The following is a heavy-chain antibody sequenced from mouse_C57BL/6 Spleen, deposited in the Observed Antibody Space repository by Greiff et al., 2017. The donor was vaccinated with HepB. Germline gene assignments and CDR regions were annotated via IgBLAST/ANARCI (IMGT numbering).Heavy chain of an antibody. J-gene: IGHJ4*01. D-gene: IGHD2-5*01. V-gene: IGHV1-50*01. Sequence: QVQLQQPGAELVKPGASVKLSCKASGYTFTSYWMQWVKQRPGQGLEWIGEIDPSDSYTNYNQKFKGKATLTVDTSSSTAYMQLSSLTSEDSAVYYCAIYYSNYYYAMDYWGQGTSVTVSS. CDR2: IDPSDSYT. CDR1: GYTFTSYW. CDR3: AIYYSNYYYAMDY.